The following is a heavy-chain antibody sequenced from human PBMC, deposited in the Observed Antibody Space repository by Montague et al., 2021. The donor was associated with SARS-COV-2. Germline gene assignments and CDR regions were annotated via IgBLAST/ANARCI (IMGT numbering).Heavy chain of an antibody. V-gene: IGHV4-31*03. CDR1: GGSFNCGVSY. D-gene: IGHD3-22*01. CDR2: DFYSGRT. CDR3: ARDYYDSSGYPGFDFDI. J-gene: IGHJ3*02. Sequence: TLSLTCTVSGGSFNCGVSYWSWSPPRPGKGLGWLGNDFYSGRTYDYPSLEGRGYISLDTSKNQFSLKLSFVTAADTAFYYCARDYYDSSGYPGFDFDIWGPAKMITVSS.